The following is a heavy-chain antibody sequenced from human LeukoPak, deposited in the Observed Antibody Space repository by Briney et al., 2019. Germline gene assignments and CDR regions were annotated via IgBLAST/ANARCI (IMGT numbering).Heavy chain of an antibody. V-gene: IGHV4-34*01. CDR1: GFTVSSNY. CDR2: INHSGST. Sequence: GSLRLSCAASGFTVSSNYMSWVRQPPGKGLEWIGEINHSGSTNYNPSLKSRVTISVDTSKNQFSLKLSSVTAADTAVYYCARSKVNKSVVVKGMAFDYWGQGTLVTVAS. CDR3: ARSKVNKSVVVKGMAFDY. J-gene: IGHJ4*02. D-gene: IGHD3-22*01.